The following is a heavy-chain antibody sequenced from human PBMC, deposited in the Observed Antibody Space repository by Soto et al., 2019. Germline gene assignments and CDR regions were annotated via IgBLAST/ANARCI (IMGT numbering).Heavy chain of an antibody. CDR2: IYYSGTT. V-gene: IGHV4-28*01. J-gene: IGHJ4*02. CDR1: GYSISSSNW. D-gene: IGHD1-26*01. CDR3: AKREVQGPIEF. Sequence: QVQLQESGPGLVKPSDTLSLTCAVSGYSISSSNWWGWIRQPPGKGLEWIGYIYYSGTTYYNPSLKRRVTMSVDTAKNQFPLKLASVTAGETAVFFCAKREVQGPIEFWGQGTLVTVSS.